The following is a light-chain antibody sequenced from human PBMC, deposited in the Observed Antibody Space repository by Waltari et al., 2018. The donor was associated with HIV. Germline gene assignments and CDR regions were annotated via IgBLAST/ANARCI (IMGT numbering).Light chain of an antibody. CDR1: SSDIGYFDY. CDR3: CSYAGAYTYV. CDR2: EVN. Sequence: RSVSGSPGQSVTISCTGTSSDIGYFDYVSWYQQFPGKAPKVIIYEVNQRPSGVPDRFTGSKSGITASLTISGLQGEDEADYYCCSYAGAYTYVFGTGTKVTVL. J-gene: IGLJ1*01. V-gene: IGLV2-11*01.